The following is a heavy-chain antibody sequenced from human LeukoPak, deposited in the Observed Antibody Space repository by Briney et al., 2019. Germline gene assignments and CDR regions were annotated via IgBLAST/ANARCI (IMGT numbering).Heavy chain of an antibody. CDR3: ARVVYYYDSSGYYYWFDP. CDR2: ISSSSSYI. CDR1: GLTFSSYS. D-gene: IGHD3-22*01. Sequence: NPGGSLRLSCAASGLTFSSYSMNWVRQAPGKGLEWVSSISSSSSYIYYADSVKGRFTISRDNAKNSLYLQMNSLRAEDTAVYYCARVVYYYDSSGYYYWFDPWGQGTLVTVSS. V-gene: IGHV3-21*01. J-gene: IGHJ5*02.